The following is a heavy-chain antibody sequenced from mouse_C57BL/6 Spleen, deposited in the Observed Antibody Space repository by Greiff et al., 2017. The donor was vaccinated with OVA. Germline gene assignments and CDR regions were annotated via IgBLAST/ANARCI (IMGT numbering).Heavy chain of an antibody. Sequence: EVHLVESGGGLVKPGGSLKLSCAASGFTFSDYGMHWVRQAPEKGLEWVAYISSGSSTIYYADTVKGRFTISRDNAKNTLFLQMTSLRSEDTAMYYCARIYDGYYVFDYWGQGTTLTVSS. CDR2: ISSGSSTI. D-gene: IGHD2-3*01. J-gene: IGHJ2*01. CDR3: ARIYDGYYVFDY. CDR1: GFTFSDYG. V-gene: IGHV5-17*01.